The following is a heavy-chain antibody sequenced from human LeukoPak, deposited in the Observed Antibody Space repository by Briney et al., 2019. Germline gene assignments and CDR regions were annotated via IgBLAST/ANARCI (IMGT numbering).Heavy chain of an antibody. D-gene: IGHD2-21*01. CDR3: ASPLAIPPY. J-gene: IGHJ4*02. V-gene: IGHV3-53*01. Sequence: VRXAXXKGLEWVSVIYSGGSTYYADSVKGRFTTSRDNSKNTLYLQMNSLRAEDTAVYYCASPLAIPPYWGQGTLVTVSS. CDR2: IYSGGST.